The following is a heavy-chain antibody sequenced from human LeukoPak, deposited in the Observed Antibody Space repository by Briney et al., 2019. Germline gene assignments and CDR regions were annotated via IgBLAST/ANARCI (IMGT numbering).Heavy chain of an antibody. CDR1: GFTFSSYW. D-gene: IGHD6-19*01. Sequence: GGSLRLSCAASGFTFSSYWMHWVRQAPGKRLVWVSRINSDGSSTSYADSVKGRFTISRDNAKNTLYLQMNSLRAEDTAVYYCARDGIAVAGDYYYYMDVWGKGTTVTVSS. CDR3: ARDGIAVAGDYYYYMDV. V-gene: IGHV3-74*01. J-gene: IGHJ6*03. CDR2: INSDGSST.